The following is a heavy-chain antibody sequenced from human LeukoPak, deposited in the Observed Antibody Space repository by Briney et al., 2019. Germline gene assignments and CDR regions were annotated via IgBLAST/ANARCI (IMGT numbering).Heavy chain of an antibody. D-gene: IGHD3-10*01. Sequence: SVKVSCKASGYTFRTYGINWVRQAPGQGLEWMGGIIPIFGTANYAQKFQGRVTITADESTSTAYMELSSLRSEDTAVYYCARDALPNYYGSGSFPYWGQGTLVTVSS. CDR3: ARDALPNYYGSGSFPY. J-gene: IGHJ4*02. CDR1: GYTFRTYG. CDR2: IIPIFGTA. V-gene: IGHV1-69*13.